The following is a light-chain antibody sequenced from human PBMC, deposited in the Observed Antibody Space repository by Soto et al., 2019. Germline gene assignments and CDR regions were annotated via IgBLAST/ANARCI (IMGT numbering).Light chain of an antibody. J-gene: IGKJ2*01. Sequence: DIVLTQSPDSLAVSLGETATINCKTSQSALFSSSNKNYIAWYQRRPGQPLKLLFYWASTRASGVPDRFSASGSGTAFTLTISSLQPDDAAIYYCQQYFSIPMFTFAQGTKLQIK. CDR2: WAS. CDR1: QSALFSSSNKNY. V-gene: IGKV4-1*01. CDR3: QQYFSIPMFT.